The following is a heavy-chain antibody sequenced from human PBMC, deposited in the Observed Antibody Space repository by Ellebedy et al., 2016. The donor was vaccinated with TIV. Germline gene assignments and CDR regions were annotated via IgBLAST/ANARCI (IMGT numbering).Heavy chain of an antibody. CDR3: ARLTGGTCYCAFDI. CDR2: ISYDITSR. V-gene: IGHV3-30*03. Sequence: GESLKISCAASRFTFRDYGMHWVRQAPGKGLEWVALISYDITSRYYADSVKGRFTISRDNFNNTLYLQMNSLRAEDTAVYYCARLTGGTCYCAFDIWGQGTMVTVSS. CDR1: RFTFRDYG. D-gene: IGHD2-15*01. J-gene: IGHJ3*02.